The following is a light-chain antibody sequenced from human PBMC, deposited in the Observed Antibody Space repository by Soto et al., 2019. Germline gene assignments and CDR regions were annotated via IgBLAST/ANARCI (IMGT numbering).Light chain of an antibody. V-gene: IGLV1-47*01. CDR1: SSNIGSNY. CDR3: AAWDDSLSGVV. J-gene: IGLJ2*01. CDR2: RNS. Sequence: QPVLTQPPSASGTPGQRVTISCFGSSSNIGSNYVYWYQQLPGTDPQLLIYRNSERPSGVPDRFSGSKSGTSASLAISGLRSEDEADYYCAAWDDSLSGVVFGGGTKLTVL.